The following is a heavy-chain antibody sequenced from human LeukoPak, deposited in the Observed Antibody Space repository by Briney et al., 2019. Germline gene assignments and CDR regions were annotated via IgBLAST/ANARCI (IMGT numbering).Heavy chain of an antibody. CDR3: VRDRRDGNNLAYHFDF. CDR1: GFTVSSNH. J-gene: IGHJ4*02. D-gene: IGHD5-24*01. V-gene: IGHV3-53*05. CDR2: IYTAGLT. Sequence: GGSLRLSCAASGFTVSSNHMTWVRQAPGKGLEWVSEIYTAGLTFYAASVTGRFTISRDHSQNMLYLHMTSLRDEDTALYYCVRDRRDGNNLAYHFDFWGQGTLVTAS.